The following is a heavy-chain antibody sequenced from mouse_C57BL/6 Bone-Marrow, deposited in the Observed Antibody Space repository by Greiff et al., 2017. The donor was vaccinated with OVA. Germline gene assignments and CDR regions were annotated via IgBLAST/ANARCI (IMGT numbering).Heavy chain of an antibody. V-gene: IGHV1-69*01. J-gene: IGHJ1*03. CDR3: ARNYWYFDV. Sequence: QVQLQQPGAELVMPGASVKLSCKASGYTFTSYWMHWVKQRPGQGLEWIGEIDPSDSYTNYNQKFKGKSTLTVDKSSSTAYMQLSSLTSEDSAVYYCARNYWYFDVWDTGTTVTVSS. CDR1: GYTFTSYW. CDR2: IDPSDSYT.